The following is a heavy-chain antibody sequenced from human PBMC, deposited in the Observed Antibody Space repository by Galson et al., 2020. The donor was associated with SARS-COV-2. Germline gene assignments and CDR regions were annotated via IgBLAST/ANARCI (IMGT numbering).Heavy chain of an antibody. CDR1: GYTFTSYG. CDR2: ISAYNGNT. V-gene: IGHV1-18*04. D-gene: IGHD3-22*01. CDR3: ARDLPLKYYYDSSACADY. Sequence: ASVKVSCKASGYTFTSYGISWVRQAPGQGLEWMGWISAYNGNTNYAQKLQGRVTMTTDTSTSTAYMELRSLRSDDTAVYYCARDLPLKYYYDSSACADYWGQGTLVTVSS. J-gene: IGHJ4*02.